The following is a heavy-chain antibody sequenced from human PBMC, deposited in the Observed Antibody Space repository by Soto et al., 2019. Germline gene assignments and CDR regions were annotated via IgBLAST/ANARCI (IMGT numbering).Heavy chain of an antibody. CDR3: ARVMGTGAPVLSPFYY. V-gene: IGHV4-59*01. CDR2: IYYSGST. Sequence: SETLSLTCTVSGGSISSYYWSWIRQPPGKGLEWIGYIYYSGSTNYNPSLKSRVTISVDTSKNQFSLKLSSVTAADTAVYYCARVMGTGAPVLSPFYYWGQGTLVTVSS. D-gene: IGHD7-27*01. J-gene: IGHJ4*02. CDR1: GGSISSYY.